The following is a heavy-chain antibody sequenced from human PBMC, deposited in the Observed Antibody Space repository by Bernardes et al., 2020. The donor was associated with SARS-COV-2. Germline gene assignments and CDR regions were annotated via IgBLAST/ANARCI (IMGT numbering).Heavy chain of an antibody. CDR1: EFTFSSFA. D-gene: IGHD1-1*01. CDR2: ISGNGGST. J-gene: IGHJ3*02. CDR3: AKAGQGGLEADAFDI. Sequence: GGSLRLSCAAFEFTFSSFAMSWVRQAPGKGLEWISTISGNGGSTFYADSVKGRFTISRDNSKNTLYLQMKSLRAEDTAVYYCAKAGQGGLEADAFDIWGQGTMVTVSS. V-gene: IGHV3-23*01.